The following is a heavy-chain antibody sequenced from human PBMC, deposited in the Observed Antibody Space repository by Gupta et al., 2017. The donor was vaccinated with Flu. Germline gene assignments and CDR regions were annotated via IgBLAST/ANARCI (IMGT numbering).Heavy chain of an antibody. CDR2: ISPNCDAV. D-gene: IGHD3-9*01. J-gene: IGHJ4*02. V-gene: IGHV3-48*03. CDR3: ARDHYFDSIGSFDF. Sequence: RQAPVKGLQWVSHISPNCDAVDYTDSFQGRFTISRDNAKNVLFLQMNSLRADETAVYYCARDHYFDSIGSFDFCGQGTLVTVSS.